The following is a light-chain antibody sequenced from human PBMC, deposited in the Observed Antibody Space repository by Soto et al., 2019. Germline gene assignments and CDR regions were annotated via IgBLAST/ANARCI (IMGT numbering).Light chain of an antibody. J-gene: IGLJ2*01. V-gene: IGLV6-57*02. CDR3: QSHDSTNVV. CDR1: GGSIATNY. CDR2: EDD. Sequence: FMLTQPHSVSESPGKTVTISCTGSGGSIATNYVQWHQQRPGSAPTTVIYEDDKRPSGVPDRFSGSIDRSSNSASLIISGRKTEDEADYYCQSHDSTNVVFGRGTKVTVL.